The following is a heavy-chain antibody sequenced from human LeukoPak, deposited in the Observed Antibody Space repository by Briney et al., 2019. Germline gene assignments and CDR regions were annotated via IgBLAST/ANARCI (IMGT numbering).Heavy chain of an antibody. V-gene: IGHV4-31*03. J-gene: IGHJ5*02. D-gene: IGHD2-15*01. CDR3: ARERRYCSGGSCYSEWFDP. Sequence: SETLSLTCTVSGGSISSGGYYWSWIRQHPGKGLEWIGYIYYSGSTYYNPSLKSRVTISVDTSKNQFSLKLSSVTAADTAVYYCARERRYCSGGSCYSEWFDPWGQGTLVTVSS. CDR1: GGSISSGGYY. CDR2: IYYSGST.